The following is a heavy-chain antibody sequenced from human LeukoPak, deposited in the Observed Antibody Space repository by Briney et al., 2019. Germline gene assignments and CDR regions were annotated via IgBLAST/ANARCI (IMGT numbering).Heavy chain of an antibody. Sequence: SETLSLTCTVSGRSISSGDYYWSWIRQPPGKGLEWIGYIYYSGSTYYNPSLKSRVTISVDTSKNQFSLKLSSVTAADTAVYYCARESSSSSFDPWGQGTLVTVSS. V-gene: IGHV4-30-4*08. CDR1: GRSISSGDYY. D-gene: IGHD6-6*01. J-gene: IGHJ5*02. CDR2: IYYSGST. CDR3: ARESSSSSFDP.